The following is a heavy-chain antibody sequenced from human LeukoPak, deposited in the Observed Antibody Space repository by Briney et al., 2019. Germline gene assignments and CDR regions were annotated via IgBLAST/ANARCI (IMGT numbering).Heavy chain of an antibody. D-gene: IGHD3-22*01. CDR1: GFTFSSYS. J-gene: IGHJ4*02. CDR3: ATTTYYYDSSGPYYFDY. Sequence: GGSLRLSCAASGFTFSSYSMNWVRQAPGKGLEWVSSISSSSSYIYYADSVKGRFTISRDNAKNSLYLQMNSLRAEDTAVYYCATTTYYYDSSGPYYFDYWGQGPWSPSPQ. CDR2: ISSSSSYI. V-gene: IGHV3-21*01.